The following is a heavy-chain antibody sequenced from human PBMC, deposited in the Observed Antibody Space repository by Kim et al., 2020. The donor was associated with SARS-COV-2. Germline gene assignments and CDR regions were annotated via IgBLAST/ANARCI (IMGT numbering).Heavy chain of an antibody. J-gene: IGHJ4*02. CDR3: AKDLSSSWYFDY. V-gene: IGHV3-33*06. CDR1: GFTFSSYA. CDR2: IWYDGSNK. Sequence: GGSLRLSCAASGFTFSSYAMHWARQAPGKGLEWVAVIWYDGSNKYYADSVKGRFTISRDNSKNTLYLQMNSLRAEDTAVYYCAKDLSSSWYFDYWGQGTLVTVSS. D-gene: IGHD6-13*01.